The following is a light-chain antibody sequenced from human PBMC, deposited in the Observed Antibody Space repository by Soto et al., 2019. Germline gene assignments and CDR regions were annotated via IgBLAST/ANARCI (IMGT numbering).Light chain of an antibody. Sequence: QSVLTQPPSVSAAPGQKVTISCSGSSSNIGNNYVSWYQQLPGAAPKLVIYDNYKRPSGIPDRISGAKSGTSATLVISGLQTGDEADYYCGTWDNSLSAGLFGTGTKVTVL. CDR2: DNY. V-gene: IGLV1-51*01. CDR1: SSNIGNNY. CDR3: GTWDNSLSAGL. J-gene: IGLJ1*01.